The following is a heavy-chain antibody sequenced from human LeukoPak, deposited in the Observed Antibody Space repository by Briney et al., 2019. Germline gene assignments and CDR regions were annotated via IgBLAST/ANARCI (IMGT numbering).Heavy chain of an antibody. CDR3: ARDALHSRPFDY. V-gene: IGHV1-69*13. J-gene: IGHJ4*02. Sequence: GVSVKVSCKASGGTLSSYAISWVRQAPGQGLEWMGGIIPIFGTANYAQKFQGRVTITADESTSTAYMELSSLRSEDTAVYYCARDALHSRPFDYWGQGTLVTVSS. CDR1: GGTLSSYA. CDR2: IIPIFGTA.